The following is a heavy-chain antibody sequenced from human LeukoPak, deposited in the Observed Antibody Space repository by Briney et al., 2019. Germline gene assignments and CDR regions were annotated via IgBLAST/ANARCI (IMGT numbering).Heavy chain of an antibody. J-gene: IGHJ4*02. CDR1: GFNFGEFW. V-gene: IGHV3-7*01. Sequence: AGGSLRLSCAASGFNFGEFWMAWVRQTPGKGLEWVADIKEDGSEEFYVDSVKGRFTISRDNSKNSLDLQMNRLRGDDTALYFCVRDSRPGGATGLYHNFDLWGLGTLVTVSS. CDR2: IKEDGSEE. CDR3: VRDSRPGGATGLYHNFDL. D-gene: IGHD3-16*01.